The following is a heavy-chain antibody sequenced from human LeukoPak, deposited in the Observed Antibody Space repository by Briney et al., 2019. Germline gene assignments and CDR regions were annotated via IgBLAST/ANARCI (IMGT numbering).Heavy chain of an antibody. CDR1: GFTFSISS. CDR2: ISSTSSYI. Sequence: AGGSLRLSCAASGFTFSISSMNWVRQAPGKGLEWVSSISSTSSYIYYADSVKGRFTISRDNAKNSLYLQINSLRAEDTAVYYCARDLQGPVVPTAFGYWGQGTLVTVSS. V-gene: IGHV3-21*01. CDR3: ARDLQGPVVPTAFGY. J-gene: IGHJ4*02. D-gene: IGHD2-2*01.